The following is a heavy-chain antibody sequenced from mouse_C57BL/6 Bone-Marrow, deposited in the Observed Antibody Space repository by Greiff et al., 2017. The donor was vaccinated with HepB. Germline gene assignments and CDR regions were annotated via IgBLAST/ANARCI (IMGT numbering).Heavy chain of an antibody. CDR2: INSDGGST. CDR1: EYEFPSHD. V-gene: IGHV5-2*01. CDR3: ARQLRLRDYYAMDY. Sequence: EVKLMESGGGLVQPGESLKLSCESNEYEFPSHDMSWVRKTPEKRLELVAAINSDGGSTYYPDTMERRFIISRDNTKKTLYLQMSSLRSEDTALYYCARQLRLRDYYAMDYWGQGTSVTVSS. J-gene: IGHJ4*01. D-gene: IGHD3-2*02.